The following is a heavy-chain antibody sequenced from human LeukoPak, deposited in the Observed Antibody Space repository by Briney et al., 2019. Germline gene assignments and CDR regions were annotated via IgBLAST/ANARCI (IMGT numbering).Heavy chain of an antibody. CDR3: ARAPEYGLYYFDY. D-gene: IGHD1-14*01. J-gene: IGHJ4*02. CDR2: IRYDGSNK. Sequence: PGGSLRLSCAASGFTFSSYGMHWVRQAPGKGLEWVAFIRYDGSNKYYADSVKGRFTISRDNSKNTLYLQMISLRTEDTAVYYCARAPEYGLYYFDYWGQGTLVTVSS. CDR1: GFTFSSYG. V-gene: IGHV3-30*02.